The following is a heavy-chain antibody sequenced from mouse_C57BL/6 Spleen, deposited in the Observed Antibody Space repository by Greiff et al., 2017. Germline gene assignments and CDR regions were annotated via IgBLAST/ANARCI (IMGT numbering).Heavy chain of an antibody. CDR1: GYTFTDYY. CDR3: AIANYGSSYYFDY. CDR2: INPNNGGT. D-gene: IGHD1-1*01. J-gene: IGHJ2*01. V-gene: IGHV1-26*01. Sequence: EVQLQQSGPELVKPGASVKISCKASGYTFTDYYMNWVKQSHGKSLEWIGDINPNNGGTSYNQKFKGKDTLTVDKSSSTAYMELRSLTSEDSAVDYSAIANYGSSYYFDYWGQGTTLTVSS.